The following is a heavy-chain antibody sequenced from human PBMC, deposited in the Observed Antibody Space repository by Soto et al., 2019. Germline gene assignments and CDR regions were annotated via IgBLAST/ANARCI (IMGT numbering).Heavy chain of an antibody. CDR1: GGSISSSSYY. D-gene: IGHD1-26*01. V-gene: IGHV4-39*01. Sequence: QLQLQESGPGLVKPSETLSLTCTVSGGSISSSSYYWGWIRQPPGKGLEWIGSIYYSGSTYYNPSLKSRVTISVDTSKNQFSLKLSSVTAADTAVYYCARLGYSGSYVDYWGQGTLVSVSS. CDR2: IYYSGST. J-gene: IGHJ4*02. CDR3: ARLGYSGSYVDY.